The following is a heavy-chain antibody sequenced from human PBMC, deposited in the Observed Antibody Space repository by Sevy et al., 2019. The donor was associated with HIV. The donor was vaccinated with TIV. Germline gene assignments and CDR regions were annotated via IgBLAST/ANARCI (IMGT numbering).Heavy chain of an antibody. CDR1: AGSISSYY. Sequence: SETLSLTCTVSAGSISSYYWSWIRQPPGKGLEWIGYIYYSGSTNYNPSLKSRVTISVDTSKNQFSLRLGSVTAADTAVYYCARGYYLRYNWFDPWGQGTLVTVSS. V-gene: IGHV4-59*01. D-gene: IGHD3-22*01. CDR2: IYYSGST. CDR3: ARGYYLRYNWFDP. J-gene: IGHJ5*02.